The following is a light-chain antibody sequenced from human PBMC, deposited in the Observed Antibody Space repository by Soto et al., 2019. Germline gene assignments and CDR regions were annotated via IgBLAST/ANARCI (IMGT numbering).Light chain of an antibody. CDR1: QSLVYTDGSTH. CDR3: MQGTHWPYT. Sequence: DVVMTQSPLSPPVTLGQPASISCRSSQSLVYTDGSTHLSWFQQRPGQSPRRLIYKASDRDSGVPDRFSGSGSGTDFTLKISRVEAEDVGIYYCMQGTHWPYTFGQGTKLEIK. J-gene: IGKJ2*01. CDR2: KAS. V-gene: IGKV2-30*01.